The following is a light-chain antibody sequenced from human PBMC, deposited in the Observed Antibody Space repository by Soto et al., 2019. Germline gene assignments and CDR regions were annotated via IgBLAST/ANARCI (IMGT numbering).Light chain of an antibody. V-gene: IGLV2-14*01. CDR1: SSDVGAYNY. CDR2: EVT. Sequence: QSALTQPASVSGSPGQSITISCTGTSSDVGAYNYVSWYQHHPDKVPKLLIYEVTNRPSGVSDRFSGSKSGNTASLTISGLQAEDEADYYCISYTGSSTSYVFGSGTKVTVL. J-gene: IGLJ1*01. CDR3: ISYTGSSTSYV.